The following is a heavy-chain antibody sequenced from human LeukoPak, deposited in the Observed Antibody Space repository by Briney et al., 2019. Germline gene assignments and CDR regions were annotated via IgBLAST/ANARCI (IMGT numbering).Heavy chain of an antibody. CDR1: GFTFSSYG. D-gene: IGHD3-10*01. Sequence: GGTLRLSCAASGFTFSSYGMSWVRQAPGKGPEWVSYISRSGAYTYYTDSVKGRFTVSRDNAKKLLFLQMDGLRAEDTALYYCSRPLSFGELFRLDDWGQGTLVTVSS. J-gene: IGHJ4*02. CDR2: ISRSGAYT. CDR3: SRPLSFGELFRLDD. V-gene: IGHV3-21*05.